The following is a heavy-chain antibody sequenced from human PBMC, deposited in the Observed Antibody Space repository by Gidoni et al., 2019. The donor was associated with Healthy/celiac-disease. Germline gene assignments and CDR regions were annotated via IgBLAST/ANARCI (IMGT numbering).Heavy chain of an antibody. CDR1: GYTFPGHY. D-gene: IGHD5-12*01. Sequence: QVQLVQSGAEVKKPGASVKVSCKASGYTFPGHYMHWVRQAPGQGLEWMGWINPNSGGTNYAQKFQGRVTMTRDTSISTAYMELSRLRSDDTAVYYCARAPPTIYSRDGYNLGYWGQGTLVTVSS. CDR2: INPNSGGT. J-gene: IGHJ4*02. CDR3: ARAPPTIYSRDGYNLGY. V-gene: IGHV1-2*02.